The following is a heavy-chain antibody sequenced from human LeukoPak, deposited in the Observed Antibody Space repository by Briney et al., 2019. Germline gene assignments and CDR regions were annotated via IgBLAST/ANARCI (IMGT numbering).Heavy chain of an antibody. Sequence: PGGSLRLSCAASGFTFNYYWMHWVRQTPGKGLVWVSRINGDGSRTNYVDSVKGRFFISRDNAKNTLFLEMNSLRAEDTAVYYCARGNFYSGSGSSPLDFWGQGTLVTVSS. CDR1: GFTFNYYW. CDR2: INGDGSRT. D-gene: IGHD3-10*01. CDR3: ARGNFYSGSGSSPLDF. V-gene: IGHV3-74*01. J-gene: IGHJ4*02.